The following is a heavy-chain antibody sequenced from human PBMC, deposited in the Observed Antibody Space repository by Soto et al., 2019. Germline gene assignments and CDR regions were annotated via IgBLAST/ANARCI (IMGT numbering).Heavy chain of an antibody. CDR1: GFTFSSYA. CDR2: ISYDGSNK. J-gene: IGHJ4*02. CDR3: ARSLGYCSGGSCPPPHY. D-gene: IGHD2-15*01. V-gene: IGHV3-30-3*01. Sequence: QVQLVESGGGVVQPGRSLRLSCAASGFTFSSYAMHWVRQAPGKGLEWVAVISYDGSNKYYADSVKGRFTISRDNSKNTLYLQMNSLRAEDTAVYYCARSLGYCSGGSCPPPHYWGQGTLVTVSS.